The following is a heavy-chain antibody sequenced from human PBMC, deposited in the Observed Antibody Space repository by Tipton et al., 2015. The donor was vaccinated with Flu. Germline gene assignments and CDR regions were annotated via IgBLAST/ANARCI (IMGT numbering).Heavy chain of an antibody. CDR3: ARDPSLGMPDYFDY. V-gene: IGHV4-61*05. CDR2: IYNSEYT. J-gene: IGHJ4*02. CDR1: GGSISSSSDY. Sequence: TLSLTCAVSGGSISSSSDYWGWIRQPPGKGLEWIGYIYNSEYTKYSPSLKSRVTISVDTSKKQFSLQLRSVTAADTAVYYCARDPSLGMPDYFDYWGQGTLVTASS. D-gene: IGHD2-2*01.